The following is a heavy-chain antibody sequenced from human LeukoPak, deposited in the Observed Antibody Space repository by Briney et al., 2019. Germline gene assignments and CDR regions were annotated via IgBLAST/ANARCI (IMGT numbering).Heavy chain of an antibody. CDR2: IYYSGST. J-gene: IGHJ4*02. V-gene: IGHV4-39*07. Sequence: PSETLSLTCTVSGGSIGSSSYYWGWIRQPPGKGLEWIGSIYYSGSTYYNPSLKSRVTISVDTSKNQFSLKLSSVTAADTAVYYCARIGRWLRPGLDYWGQGTLVTVSS. CDR1: GGSIGSSSYY. CDR3: ARIGRWLRPGLDY. D-gene: IGHD5-24*01.